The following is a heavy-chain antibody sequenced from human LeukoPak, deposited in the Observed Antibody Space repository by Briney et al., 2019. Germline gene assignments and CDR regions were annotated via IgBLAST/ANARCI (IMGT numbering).Heavy chain of an antibody. D-gene: IGHD1-1*01. V-gene: IGHV3-11*01. J-gene: IGHJ4*02. Sequence: GGSLRLSCAASGFIFSDYYMSWIRQAPGKGLEWISYISNNGRTIHYADSVKGRFIISRDNTKKSLYLQMNSLRAEDTAVYYCARPGTGFDCWGQGTLVTVSS. CDR1: GFIFSDYY. CDR3: ARPGTGFDC. CDR2: ISNNGRTI.